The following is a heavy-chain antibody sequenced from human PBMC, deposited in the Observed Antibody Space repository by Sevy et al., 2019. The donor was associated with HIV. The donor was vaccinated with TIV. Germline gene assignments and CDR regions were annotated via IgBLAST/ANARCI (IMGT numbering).Heavy chain of an antibody. D-gene: IGHD2-2*01. J-gene: IGHJ5*02. Sequence: GGSLRLSCAASGFTFSSYGMHWVRQAPGKGLEWVAVIWYDGSKKYYADSVKGRFTISRDNSKNTLYLQMNSLRAEDTAVYYCARDRGYCSSTSGRNWFDPWGQGTLVTVSS. CDR2: IWYDGSKK. CDR1: GFTFSSYG. CDR3: ARDRGYCSSTSGRNWFDP. V-gene: IGHV3-33*01.